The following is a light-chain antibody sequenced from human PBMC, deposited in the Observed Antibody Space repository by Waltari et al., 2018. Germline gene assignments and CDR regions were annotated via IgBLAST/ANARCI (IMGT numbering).Light chain of an antibody. CDR1: QTLSSDY. CDR3: QQYGGSSWT. Sequence: ELVLTQSPGTLSLSPGDRATLSCRASQTLSSDYLAWYQQKPGQAPRLLIYGASNRATDIPDRFSGSGSGTDFTLTISRLEPEDFALFYCQQYGGSSWTFGQGTRLEIK. CDR2: GAS. V-gene: IGKV3-20*01. J-gene: IGKJ1*01.